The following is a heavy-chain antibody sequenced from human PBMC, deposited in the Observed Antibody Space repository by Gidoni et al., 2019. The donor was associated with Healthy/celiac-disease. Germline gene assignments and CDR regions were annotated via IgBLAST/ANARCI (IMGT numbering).Heavy chain of an antibody. V-gene: IGHV3-23*01. CDR3: AKEAWSRYYYYGMDV. CDR1: GFPLSSYA. CDR2: IRGSGGST. Sequence: EVQLLEYGRGLVQTGGSLRLSCAASGFPLSSYAMSWVRQAPGKGLAWVSAIRGSGGSTYYADSVKGRFTISRDNSKNTLYLQMNSLRAEDTAVYYCAKEAWSRYYYYGMDVWGQGTTVTVSS. D-gene: IGHD3-3*01. J-gene: IGHJ6*02.